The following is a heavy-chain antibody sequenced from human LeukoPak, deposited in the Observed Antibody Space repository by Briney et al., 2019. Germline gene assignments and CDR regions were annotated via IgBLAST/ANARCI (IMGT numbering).Heavy chain of an antibody. J-gene: IGHJ6*03. Sequence: AGGSLRLSCAASGFTFSSSDMSWVGQAPGSGLEWVSSIRHSDSNTYYADSVMGRFTISRDNSKNTLYLQMNSLSAEDTAVYYCAKRGNPTVGHHYLEVWGKGTTVSVSS. D-gene: IGHD1-1*01. V-gene: IGHV3-23*05. CDR2: IRHSDSNT. CDR1: GFTFSSSD. CDR3: AKRGNPTVGHHYLEV.